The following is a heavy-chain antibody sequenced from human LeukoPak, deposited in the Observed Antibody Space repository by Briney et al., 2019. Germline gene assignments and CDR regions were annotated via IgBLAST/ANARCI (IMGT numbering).Heavy chain of an antibody. CDR1: GYTFTGYY. CDR3: AREQKSVVGDFDY. CDR2: INPNSGAT. D-gene: IGHD3-16*01. Sequence: ASVKVPCKASGYTFTGYYIHWVRQAPGQGLEWMGWINPNSGATTYTQKFQDRVTMTRDTSITTAFMELSRLRSDDTAVYYCAREQKSVVGDFDYWGQRTLVTVSS. V-gene: IGHV1-2*02. J-gene: IGHJ4*02.